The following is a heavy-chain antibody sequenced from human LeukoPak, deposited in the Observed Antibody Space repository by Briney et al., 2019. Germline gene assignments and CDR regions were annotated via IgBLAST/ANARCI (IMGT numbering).Heavy chain of an antibody. J-gene: IGHJ4*02. Sequence: PSETLSLTCTVSGGSISSSSYYWGWIRQPPGKGLEWIGSIYYSGSTYYNPSLKSRVTISVDTSKNQFSLKLSSVTAADTTVCYCARRGPYYFDYWGQGTLVTVSS. CDR1: GGSISSSSYY. V-gene: IGHV4-39*01. CDR3: ARRGPYYFDY. CDR2: IYYSGST.